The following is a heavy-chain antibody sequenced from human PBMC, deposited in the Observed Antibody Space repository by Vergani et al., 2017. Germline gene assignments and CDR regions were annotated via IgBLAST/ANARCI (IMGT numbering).Heavy chain of an antibody. CDR1: GFPFSDRY. J-gene: IGHJ6*03. CDR2: TRNKTKNYTT. V-gene: IGHV3-72*01. CDR3: ARDHHPGAAYMDV. Sequence: EVQLVESGGGLVQPGGSLRLSCAASGFPFSDRYMDWVRQAPGKGLECVGRTRNKTKNYTTEYATSVKGRFTISRDDSKNSLYLQMDSLKTDDTAVYYCARDHHPGAAYMDVWGKGTTGTVSS. D-gene: IGHD2-15*01.